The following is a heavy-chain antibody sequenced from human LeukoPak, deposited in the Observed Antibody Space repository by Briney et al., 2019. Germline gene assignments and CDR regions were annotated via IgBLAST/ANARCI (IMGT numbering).Heavy chain of an antibody. CDR3: ARAVKAAPY. CDR2: INPNSGGT. Sequence: ASVKVSCKASGYTFIDFYIHWVRQAPGQGLEWMGWINPNSGGTNYAQNFQGRVTMTRDTSISTAYMELDSLTSDDTAVYYCARAVKAAPYWGQGTLVCVSS. D-gene: IGHD2-15*01. V-gene: IGHV1-2*02. CDR1: GYTFIDFY. J-gene: IGHJ4*02.